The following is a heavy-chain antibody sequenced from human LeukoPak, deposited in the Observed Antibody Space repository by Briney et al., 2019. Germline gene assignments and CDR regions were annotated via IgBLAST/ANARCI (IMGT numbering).Heavy chain of an antibody. V-gene: IGHV1-69*04. Sequence: GASVKVSCKASGGTFSSYAISWVRQAPGQGLEWMGRIIPILGIANYAQKFQGRVTITADKSTSTAYMELSSPRSEDTAVYYCARAYYYDSSGYYYNAFDIWGQGTMVTGSS. CDR3: ARAYYYDSSGYYYNAFDI. D-gene: IGHD3-22*01. CDR1: GGTFSSYA. J-gene: IGHJ3*02. CDR2: IIPILGIA.